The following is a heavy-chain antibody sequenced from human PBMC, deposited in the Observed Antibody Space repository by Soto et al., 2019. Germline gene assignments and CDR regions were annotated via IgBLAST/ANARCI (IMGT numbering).Heavy chain of an antibody. D-gene: IGHD3-10*01. V-gene: IGHV4-31*03. J-gene: IGHJ4*02. CDR3: ARGAYGSGSYYVY. CDR2: IYYSGST. CDR1: GGSISSGGYY. Sequence: QVQLQESGPGLVKPSQTLSLTCTVSGGSISSGGYYWSWIRQHTGKGLECIGYIYYSGSTYYNPSLKSRVTISVDTSKNQFSLKLSSVTAADTAVYYCARGAYGSGSYYVYWGQGTLVTVSS.